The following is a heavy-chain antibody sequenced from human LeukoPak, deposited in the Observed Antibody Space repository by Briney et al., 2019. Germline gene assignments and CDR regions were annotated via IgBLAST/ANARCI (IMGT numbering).Heavy chain of an antibody. D-gene: IGHD3-22*01. CDR1: GFTFNDHA. CDR3: ARASYYYDTTGLGAVDI. V-gene: IGHV3-9*01. J-gene: IGHJ3*02. Sequence: GRSLRLSWAASGFTFNDHAMYWVRQAPGKGLEWVSGINWNSDNIGYADSVKGRFTISRDDAKNSLFLQMNSLRAEDTALYCCARASYYYDTTGLGAVDIWGQGTMVTVSS. CDR2: INWNSDNI.